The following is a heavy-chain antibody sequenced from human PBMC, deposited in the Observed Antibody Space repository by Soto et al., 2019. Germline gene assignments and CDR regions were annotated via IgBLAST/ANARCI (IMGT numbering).Heavy chain of an antibody. CDR1: GFTFDDYG. J-gene: IGHJ6*02. Sequence: GGSLRLSCAASGFTFDDYGMSWVRQAPGKGLEWVSGINWNGGSTGYADSVKGRFTISRDNAKNSLYLQMNSLRAEDTALYYCARPGNLGYYYYGMDVWGQGTTVTVSS. CDR2: INWNGGST. V-gene: IGHV3-20*04. CDR3: ARPGNLGYYYYGMDV. D-gene: IGHD3-16*01.